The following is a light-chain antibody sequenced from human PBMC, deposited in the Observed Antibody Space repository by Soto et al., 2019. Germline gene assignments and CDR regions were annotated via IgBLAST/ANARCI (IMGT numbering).Light chain of an antibody. CDR2: KVS. CDR3: MQGIHWPLYT. J-gene: IGKJ2*01. CDR1: QSLEYSDGNTY. Sequence: VMTQSPLSLPVTLGQPASISCKSSQSLEYSDGNTYLNWFQQRPGQSPRRLIYKVSNRDSGVPDRFTGRGSGTDFTLKISRVEAEDVGVYYCMQGIHWPLYTFGQGTKLEIK. V-gene: IGKV2-30*01.